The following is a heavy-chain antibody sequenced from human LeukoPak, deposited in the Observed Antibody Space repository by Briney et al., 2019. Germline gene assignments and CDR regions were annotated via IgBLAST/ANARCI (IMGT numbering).Heavy chain of an antibody. CDR3: AKDAYSGFSSSYNMDS. V-gene: IGHV1-2*02. CDR2: LNPNSGGT. J-gene: IGHJ4*02. CDR1: GYTVTGHY. Sequence: ASVKVSCTASGYTVTGHYLHWVRQAPGQGLEWMGWLNPNSGGTNYAQKFQGRVTMTRDTSINTAYMELNSLTSDDTAMYYCAKDAYSGFSSSYNMDSWGQGTLVTVSS. D-gene: IGHD5-18*01.